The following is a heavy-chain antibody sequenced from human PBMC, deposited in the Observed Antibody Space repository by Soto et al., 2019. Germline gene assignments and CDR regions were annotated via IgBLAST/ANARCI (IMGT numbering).Heavy chain of an antibody. D-gene: IGHD2-2*01. CDR2: IIPISGTA. CDR1: GGTFSSYA. Sequence: QVQLVQTGAEVKKTGSSVKVSCKAPGGTFSSYAISWVRQAPGQGLEWMGGIIPISGTANYAQKFQGRVTITADESTSTAYMELSSLRSEDTAVYYCARSQGSSTSLEIYYYYYYGMDVWGQGTTVTVSS. CDR3: ARSQGSSTSLEIYYYYYYGMDV. V-gene: IGHV1-69*01. J-gene: IGHJ6*02.